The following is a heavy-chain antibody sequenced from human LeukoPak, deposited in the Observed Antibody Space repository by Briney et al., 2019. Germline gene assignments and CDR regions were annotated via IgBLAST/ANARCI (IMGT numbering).Heavy chain of an antibody. Sequence: ASVQVSCKASGYTFTSYYMHWVRQAPGQGLEWMGKINPSGGSTSYAQKFQGRVTMTRDTSTSTVYMELSSLRSEDTAVYYCARGTYYYDSSGFYGGGYWGQGTLVTVSS. J-gene: IGHJ4*02. CDR3: ARGTYYYDSSGFYGGGY. V-gene: IGHV1-46*01. CDR1: GYTFTSYY. CDR2: INPSGGST. D-gene: IGHD3-22*01.